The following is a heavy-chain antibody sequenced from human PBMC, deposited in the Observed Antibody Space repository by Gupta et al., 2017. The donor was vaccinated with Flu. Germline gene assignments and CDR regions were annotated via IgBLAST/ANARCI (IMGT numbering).Heavy chain of an antibody. Sequence: QVQLQESGPGLVKPSQTLSLTCPVSGVSMRSATYFYSWIRQPAGKGLEWIGHSYASGSTNYNPSLKSRVTMSIDTSKNQFSLSLSSVTAADTAVYYCARELQGVAVAVWGQGALVTVSS. J-gene: IGHJ4*02. CDR2: SYASGST. D-gene: IGHD6-19*01. V-gene: IGHV4-61*02. CDR1: GVSMRSATYF. CDR3: ARELQGVAVAV.